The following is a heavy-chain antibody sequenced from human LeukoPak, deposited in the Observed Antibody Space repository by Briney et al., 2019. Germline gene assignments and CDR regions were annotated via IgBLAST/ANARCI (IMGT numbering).Heavy chain of an antibody. CDR3: TTAPYYDYVWGG. V-gene: IGHV3-23*01. CDR1: GFTFSSYP. CDR2: ISTDSTYT. D-gene: IGHD3-16*01. J-gene: IGHJ4*02. Sequence: RGSLRLSCAASGFTFSSYPMSWVRQAPGKGLEWVSIISTDSTYTFYAHSVKGRFTISRDNSKDTLYLQMNSLKTEDTAVYYCTTAPYYDYVWGGWGQGTLVTVSS.